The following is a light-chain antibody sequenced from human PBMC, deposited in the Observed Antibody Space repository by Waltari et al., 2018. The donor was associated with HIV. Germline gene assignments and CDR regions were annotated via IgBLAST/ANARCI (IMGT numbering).Light chain of an antibody. CDR3: GTWDTSLSAGV. CDR1: SSDIGNNY. CDR2: DNK. J-gene: IGLJ3*02. V-gene: IGLV1-51*01. Sequence: QSVLTQPPSVSAAPGQKVAISCSGSSSDIGNNYVSWYQHLPGTAPKLLLDDNKKLPSVMPDRFSGSKSGTSATLGITGLQTGDEANYYCGTWDTSLSAGVFGGGTKLTVL.